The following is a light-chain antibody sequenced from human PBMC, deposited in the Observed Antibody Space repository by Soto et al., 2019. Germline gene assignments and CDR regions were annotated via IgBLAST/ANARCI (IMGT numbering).Light chain of an antibody. J-gene: IGKJ4*01. V-gene: IGKV3-15*01. CDR1: QSVSSK. CDR3: LQHDTYPLT. CDR2: GAF. Sequence: EIVMTQSPATLSVSPGERVTLSCRASQSVSSKLAWFQQKPGQAPRLLIYGAFTRATGIPTRFSGSGSGTEFTLTITSLQPEDSATYYCLQHDTYPLTFGGGTKV.